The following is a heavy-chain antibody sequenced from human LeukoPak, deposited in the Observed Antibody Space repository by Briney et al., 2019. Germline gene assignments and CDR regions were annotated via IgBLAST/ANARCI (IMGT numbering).Heavy chain of an antibody. J-gene: IGHJ3*02. CDR1: GGTFSSYA. D-gene: IGHD6-6*01. V-gene: IGHV1-2*02. Sequence: ASVKVSCKASGGTFSSYAISWVRQAPGQGLEWMGWINPNSGGTNYAQKFQGRVTMTRDTSISTAYMELSRLRSDDTAVYYCARPIAAKPRDAFDIWGQGTMVTVSS. CDR2: INPNSGGT. CDR3: ARPIAAKPRDAFDI.